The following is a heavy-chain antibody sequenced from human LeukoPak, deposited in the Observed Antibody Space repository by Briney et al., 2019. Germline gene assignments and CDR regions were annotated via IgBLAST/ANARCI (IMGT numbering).Heavy chain of an antibody. D-gene: IGHD6-13*01. CDR3: ARGSVAAAGNDYFDY. CDR2: IYYSGST. V-gene: IGHV4-61*05. CDR1: GGSISSSSYY. Sequence: SETLSLTCTVSGGSISSSSYYWGWIRQPPGKGLEWIGYIYYSGSTNYDPSLKSRVTISVDTSKNQFSLKLSSVTAADTAVYYCARGSVAAAGNDYFDYWGQGTLVTVSS. J-gene: IGHJ4*02.